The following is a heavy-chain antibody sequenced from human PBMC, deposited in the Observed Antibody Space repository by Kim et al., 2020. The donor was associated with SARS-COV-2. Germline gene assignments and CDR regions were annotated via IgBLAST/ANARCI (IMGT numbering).Heavy chain of an antibody. J-gene: IGHJ6*02. V-gene: IGHV1-24*01. Sequence: ASVKVSCKVSGYTLTELSMHWVRQAPGKGLEWMGGFDPEDGETIYAQKFQGRVTMTEDTSTDTAYMELSSLRSEDTAVYYCATDQGGQWPYYYYGMDVWGQGTTVTVSS. CDR3: ATDQGGQWPYYYYGMDV. CDR1: GYTLTELS. D-gene: IGHD6-19*01. CDR2: FDPEDGET.